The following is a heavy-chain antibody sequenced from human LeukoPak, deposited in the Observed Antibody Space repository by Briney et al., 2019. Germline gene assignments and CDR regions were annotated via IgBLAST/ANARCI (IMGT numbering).Heavy chain of an antibody. CDR1: GGSISSYY. V-gene: IGHV4-59*12. J-gene: IGHJ5*02. CDR2: IYYSGST. CDR3: AREFSSGLINWFDP. Sequence: PSETLSLTCTVSGGSISSYYWSWIRQPPGKGLEWIGYIYYSGSTNYNPSLKSRVTISVDTSKNQFSLKLSSVTAADTAVYYCAREFSSGLINWFDPWGQGTLVTVSS. D-gene: IGHD6-25*01.